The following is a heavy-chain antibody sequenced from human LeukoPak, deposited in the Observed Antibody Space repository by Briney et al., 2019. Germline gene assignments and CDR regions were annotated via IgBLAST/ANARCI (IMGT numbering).Heavy chain of an antibody. Sequence: GGSLRLSCAASGFTFSSYSMNWVRQAPGKGLEWVSSISSSSSYIYYADSVKGRFTISRDNAKNSLYLQMNSLRAEDTAVYYCASESSYGSGEYYFDYWGQGTLVTVSS. CDR3: ASESSYGSGEYYFDY. V-gene: IGHV3-21*01. CDR1: GFTFSSYS. J-gene: IGHJ4*02. D-gene: IGHD3-10*01. CDR2: ISSSSSYI.